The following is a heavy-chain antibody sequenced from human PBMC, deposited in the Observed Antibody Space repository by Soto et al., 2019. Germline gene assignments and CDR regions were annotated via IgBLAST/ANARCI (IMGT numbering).Heavy chain of an antibody. CDR2: INHSGST. D-gene: IGHD3-22*01. CDR1: VGSFSGYY. Sequence: PSETLSLTCAFYVGSFSGYYWSWIRQPPGKGLEWIGEINHSGSTNYNPSLKSRVTISVDTSKNQFSLKLSSVTAADTAVYYCAINSGYYHYFDYWGQGTLVTVSS. CDR3: AINSGYYHYFDY. V-gene: IGHV4-34*01. J-gene: IGHJ4*02.